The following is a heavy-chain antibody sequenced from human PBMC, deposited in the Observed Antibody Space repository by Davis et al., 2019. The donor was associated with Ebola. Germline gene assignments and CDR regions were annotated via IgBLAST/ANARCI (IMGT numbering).Heavy chain of an antibody. CDR1: GFTFNDHF. J-gene: IGHJ4*02. CDR2: SKNKASRFVT. V-gene: IGHV3-72*01. CDR3: ASPQRLSGTTAYY. Sequence: GESLKISCAASGFTFNDHFMDWVRQAPGKGLEWVGRSKNKASRFVTEHAASVIGRFTVSRDESENSLYLQMDRLKTEDTAVYYCASPQRLSGTTAYYWGRGTQVTVSS. D-gene: IGHD1-14*01.